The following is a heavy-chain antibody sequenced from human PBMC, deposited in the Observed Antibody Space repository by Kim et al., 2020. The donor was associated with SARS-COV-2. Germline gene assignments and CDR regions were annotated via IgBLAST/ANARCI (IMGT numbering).Heavy chain of an antibody. V-gene: IGHV1-24*01. D-gene: IGHD6-13*01. J-gene: IGHJ5*02. Sequence: AQKFQGRVTMTEDTSTDPAYMELSSLGSEDTAVYYCATSAAAGRLYWFDPWGQGTLVTVSS. CDR3: ATSAAAGRLYWFDP.